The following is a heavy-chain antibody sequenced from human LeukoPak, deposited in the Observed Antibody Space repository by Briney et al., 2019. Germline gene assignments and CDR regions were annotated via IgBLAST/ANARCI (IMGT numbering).Heavy chain of an antibody. CDR1: GGSISSSSYY. V-gene: IGHV4-39*07. Sequence: PSETLSLTCTVSGGSISSSSYYWGWIRQPPGKGLEWIGSIYYSGSTNYNPSLKSRVTISVDTSKNQFSLKLSSVTAADTAVYYCARGRYCSGGSCYEGWGQGTLVTVSS. D-gene: IGHD2-15*01. J-gene: IGHJ4*02. CDR3: ARGRYCSGGSCYEG. CDR2: IYYSGST.